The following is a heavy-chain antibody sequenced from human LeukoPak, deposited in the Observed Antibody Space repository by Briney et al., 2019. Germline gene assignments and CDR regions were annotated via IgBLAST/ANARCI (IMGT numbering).Heavy chain of an antibody. V-gene: IGHV3-74*01. J-gene: IGHJ4*02. CDR2: IYGDGSST. CDR3: ARGGGSSGWYGVDY. CDR1: GFTFRRYW. Sequence: GGPLRLSRTASGFTFRRYWMHWVRPAPGKGLLWVSRIYGDGSSTNSADSVKGRFTISRDNAKNTVYLQMNSLRVEDTAVYYCARGGGSSGWYGVDYWGQGTLVTVSS. D-gene: IGHD6-19*01.